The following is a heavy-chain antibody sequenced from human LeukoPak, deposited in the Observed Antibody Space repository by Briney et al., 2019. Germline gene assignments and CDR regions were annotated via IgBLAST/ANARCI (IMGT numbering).Heavy chain of an antibody. V-gene: IGHV1-18*04. Sequence: ASVKVSCKASGYTFTSNGISWVRQAPGQGLEWMGWISGYNGITNYAQKFQDRVTMTTDTSTSTVYMELRSLRSDDTAVYYCARDVVFDWLINYFDYWGQGTLVTVSS. CDR1: GYTFTSNG. CDR2: ISGYNGIT. J-gene: IGHJ4*02. CDR3: ARDVVFDWLINYFDY. D-gene: IGHD3-9*01.